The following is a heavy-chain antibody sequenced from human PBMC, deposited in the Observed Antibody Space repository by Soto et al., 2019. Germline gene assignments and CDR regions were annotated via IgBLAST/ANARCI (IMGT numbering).Heavy chain of an antibody. CDR1: GFSLSPPGVA. D-gene: IGHD3-22*01. CDR2: IYWDDDN. CDR3: AHLVVGSDYDSSGHPFDF. J-gene: IGHJ4*02. Sequence: QITLKESGPALVKPTQTLTLTCTFSGFSLSPPGVAVGWIRQPPGKALEWLAVIYWDDDNRYSPSLKNRLTITKDTSKNQVVLTMTNMDPVDTATYYCAHLVVGSDYDSSGHPFDFWGQGTLVTVSS. V-gene: IGHV2-5*02.